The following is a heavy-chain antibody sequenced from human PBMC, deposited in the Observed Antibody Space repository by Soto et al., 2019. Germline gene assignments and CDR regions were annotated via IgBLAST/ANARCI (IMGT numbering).Heavy chain of an antibody. CDR3: ARHISNSRYYYYAMDV. CDR1: GYSFTDYW. CDR2: IYPGDSDT. D-gene: IGHD4-4*01. J-gene: IGHJ6*02. Sequence: GESLKISCQGSGYSFTDYWIGWVLQLPGKGLEWMGIIYPGDSDTRYSPSFPGHVTITVDKSTSTAYPQWNTLKASDTAMYYCARHISNSRYYYYAMDVWGQGTTVTVSS. V-gene: IGHV5-51*01.